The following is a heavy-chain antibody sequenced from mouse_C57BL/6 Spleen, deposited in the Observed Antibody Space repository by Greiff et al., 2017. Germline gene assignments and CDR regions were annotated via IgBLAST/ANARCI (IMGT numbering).Heavy chain of an antibody. CDR2: ISYDGSN. V-gene: IGHV3-6*01. Sequence: ESGPGLVKPSQSLSLTCSVTGYSITSGYYWNWIRQFPGNKLEWMGYISYDGSNNYNPLLKNRISITRDTSKNQFFLELNSVTTEDTATSYGARDLVVDYGSYSMDYWGQGTSVTVSS. D-gene: IGHD2-2*01. CDR1: GYSITSGYY. J-gene: IGHJ4*01. CDR3: ARDLVVDYGSYSMDY.